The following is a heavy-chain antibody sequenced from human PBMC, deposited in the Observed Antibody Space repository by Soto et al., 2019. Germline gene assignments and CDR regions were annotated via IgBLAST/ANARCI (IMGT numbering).Heavy chain of an antibody. Sequence: QVQLVESGGGVVQPGRSLRLSCAASGFTFSTYAMHWVRQAPGKGLEWVAVISYDGSNKHYADSVKGRFTISRDNSTNTLYLQMNRLRAEDTAVYYCARTPVIDIVVPPDYWGQGTLVTVSS. V-gene: IGHV3-30*04. J-gene: IGHJ4*02. D-gene: IGHD2-15*01. CDR3: ARTPVIDIVVPPDY. CDR2: ISYDGSNK. CDR1: GFTFSTYA.